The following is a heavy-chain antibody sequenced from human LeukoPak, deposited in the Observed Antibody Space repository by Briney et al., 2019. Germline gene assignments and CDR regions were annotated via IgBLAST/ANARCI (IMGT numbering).Heavy chain of an antibody. CDR3: ASCSAGGYSYGYPTEHYYYYGMDV. Sequence: SVKVSCKASGGTFSSYAISWVRQAPGQGLEWMGGIIPIFGTANYAQKFQGRVTITADESTSAAYMELSSLRSEDTAVYYCASCSAGGYSYGYPTEHYYYYGMDVWGKGATVTVSS. D-gene: IGHD5-18*01. CDR2: IIPIFGTA. CDR1: GGTFSSYA. J-gene: IGHJ6*04. V-gene: IGHV1-69*01.